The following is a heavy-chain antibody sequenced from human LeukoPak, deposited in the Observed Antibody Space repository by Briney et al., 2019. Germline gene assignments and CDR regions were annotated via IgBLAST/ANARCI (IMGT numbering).Heavy chain of an antibody. J-gene: IGHJ6*03. Sequence: GASVKLSCKASGFTFTSCDIKWVRQATGQGLEWMGWLHPNSDNTGYAEKVQGRVTVTRDTSISMAYMELTGLRSDDPGVYYCARGPNYYYNMDVWGKGTLVTVSS. V-gene: IGHV1-8*01. CDR3: ARGPNYYYNMDV. CDR1: GFTFTSCD. CDR2: LHPNSDNT.